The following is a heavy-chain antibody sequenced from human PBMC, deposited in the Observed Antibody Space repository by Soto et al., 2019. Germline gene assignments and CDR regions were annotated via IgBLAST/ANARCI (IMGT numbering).Heavy chain of an antibody. CDR3: ARERGYCSGGSCYPNYYYYYGMDV. Sequence: SETLSLTFTVPDGSISSYYWSWIRQPPGKGLEWIGYIYYSGSTNYNPSLKSRVTISVDTSKNQFSLKLSSVTAADTAVYYCARERGYCSGGSCYPNYYYYYGMDVWGQGTTVTVSS. D-gene: IGHD2-15*01. V-gene: IGHV4-59*12. CDR2: IYYSGST. J-gene: IGHJ6*02. CDR1: DGSISSYY.